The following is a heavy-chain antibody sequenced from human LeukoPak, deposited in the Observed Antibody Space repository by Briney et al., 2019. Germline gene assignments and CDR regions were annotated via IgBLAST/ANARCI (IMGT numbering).Heavy chain of an antibody. Sequence: GGSLRLSCAASGLTFSSNYMSWVRQAPGKGLEWVSVIYSGGSTYYSDSVKGRFTISRDNSKNTLYLQMNSLRAEDTAVYYCARDTTVTTHWGQGTLVTVSS. D-gene: IGHD4-17*01. V-gene: IGHV3-66*01. CDR1: GLTFSSNY. CDR3: ARDTTVTTH. CDR2: IYSGGST. J-gene: IGHJ4*02.